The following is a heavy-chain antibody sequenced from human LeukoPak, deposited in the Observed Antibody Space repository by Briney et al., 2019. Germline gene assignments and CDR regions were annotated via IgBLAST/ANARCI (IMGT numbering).Heavy chain of an antibody. CDR1: GGSISSGGYY. D-gene: IGHD1-1*01. J-gene: IGHJ6*02. V-gene: IGHV4-31*03. CDR3: ARAHPNNDYYYGMDV. Sequence: PSETLSLTCTVPGGSISSGGYYWSWIRQHPGKGLEWIRYIYYSGSTYYNPSLKSRVTISVDTSKNQFSLKLSSVTAADTAVYYCARAHPNNDYYYGMDVWGQGTTVTVSS. CDR2: IYYSGST.